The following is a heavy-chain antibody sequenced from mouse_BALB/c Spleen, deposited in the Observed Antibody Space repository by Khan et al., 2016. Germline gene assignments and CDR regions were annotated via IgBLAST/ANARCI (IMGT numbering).Heavy chain of an antibody. CDR1: GYTFTNYG. Sequence: QIQLVQSGPELKKPGETVKISCKASGYTFTNYGMNWVKQAPGKGLKWMGWINTNTGEPTYAEEFKGRFAFSLETSASTVYLQINTLKNEDTATYFCAESTMGFAYWGQGTLVTVSA. V-gene: IGHV9-3*02. D-gene: IGHD2-1*01. CDR2: INTNTGEP. J-gene: IGHJ3*01. CDR3: AESTMGFAY.